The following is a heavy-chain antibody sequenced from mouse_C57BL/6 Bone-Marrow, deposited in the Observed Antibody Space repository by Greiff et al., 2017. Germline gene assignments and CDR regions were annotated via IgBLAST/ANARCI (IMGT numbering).Heavy chain of an antibody. J-gene: IGHJ2*01. V-gene: IGHV1-62-2*01. Sequence: QVQLKESGAELVKPGASVKLSCKASGYIFTEYTIHWVKQRSGQGLEWIGWFYPGSGSIKYNERFKGKATLTADKSSNTVYMELSRLTSEDSAVYFCARHERYYDYEGYFDYWGQGTTLTVSS. CDR3: ARHERYYDYEGYFDY. D-gene: IGHD2-4*01. CDR1: GYIFTEYT. CDR2: FYPGSGSI.